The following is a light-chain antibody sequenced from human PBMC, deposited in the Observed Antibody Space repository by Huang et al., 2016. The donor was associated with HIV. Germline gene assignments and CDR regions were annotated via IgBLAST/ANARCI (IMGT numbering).Light chain of an antibody. CDR2: GAS. V-gene: IGKV3-15*01. Sequence: EIVMTQSPATLSVSPGERATLSCRASQSVSNTLAWYQQKPGQSPRLLIYGASTRATGIPARFSGSGSGTEFTLTISSLQSEDVAVYYCQQYNNWPITFGQGTRLEI. CDR3: QQYNNWPIT. CDR1: QSVSNT. J-gene: IGKJ5*01.